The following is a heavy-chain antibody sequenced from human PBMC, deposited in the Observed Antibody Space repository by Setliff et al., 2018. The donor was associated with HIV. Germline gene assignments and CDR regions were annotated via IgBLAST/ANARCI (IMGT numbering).Heavy chain of an antibody. CDR3: ARNQGDASGWYAGDY. CDR1: GYTFTSYP. Sequence: ASVKVSCKASGYTFTSYPMHWVRQAPGQGLEWMGVINTSGGSAGYAEKFRGRVTMTGDTSTNTVYMDLRNLRSEDTAVYYCARNQGDASGWYAGDYWGHGTLVTVSS. J-gene: IGHJ4*01. D-gene: IGHD6-19*01. V-gene: IGHV1-46*01. CDR2: INTSGGSA.